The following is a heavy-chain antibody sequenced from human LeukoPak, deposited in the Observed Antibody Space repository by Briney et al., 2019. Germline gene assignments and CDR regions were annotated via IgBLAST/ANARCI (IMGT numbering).Heavy chain of an antibody. CDR2: INPNSGGT. V-gene: IGHV1-2*02. D-gene: IGHD6-13*01. CDR3: ARGSSSWYDFDY. J-gene: IGHJ4*02. CDR1: GYTFTGYY. Sequence: GASVKVSCKASGYTFTGYYMHWVRQAPGQGLEWMGWINPNSGGTSSAQKFRGRVTMTRDTSISTAYMELTRLKSDDTAVYYCARGSSSWYDFDYWGQGTLVTVSS.